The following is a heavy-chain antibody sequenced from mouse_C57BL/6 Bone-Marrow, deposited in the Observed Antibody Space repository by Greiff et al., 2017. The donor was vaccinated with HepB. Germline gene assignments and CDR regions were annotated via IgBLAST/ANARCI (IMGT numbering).Heavy chain of an antibody. CDR2: IDPSDSYT. CDR1: GYTFTSYW. J-gene: IGHJ3*01. CDR3: ARRDWDGFAY. Sequence: QVQLKQPGAELVKPGASVKLSCKASGYTFTSYWMQWVKQRPGQGLEWIGEIDPSDSYTNYNQKFKGKATLTVDTSSSTAYMQLSSLTSEDSAVYYCARRDWDGFAYWGQGTLVTVSA. D-gene: IGHD4-1*01. V-gene: IGHV1-50*01.